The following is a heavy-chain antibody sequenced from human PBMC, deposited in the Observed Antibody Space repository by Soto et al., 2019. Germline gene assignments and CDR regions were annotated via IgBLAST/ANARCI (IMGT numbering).Heavy chain of an antibody. V-gene: IGHV3-23*01. CDR1: GFTFSSYA. CDR3: AKDLRATTSRGVFDI. J-gene: IGHJ3*02. CDR2: ISGSGGST. Sequence: HPGGSLRLSCAASGFTFSSYAMSWVRQAPGKGPEWVSGISGSGGSTYYADSVKGRFTISRDNSKNTLYLQMNSLRDEDTAVYYCAKDLRATTSRGVFDIWGQGTMVTVSS. D-gene: IGHD5-12*01.